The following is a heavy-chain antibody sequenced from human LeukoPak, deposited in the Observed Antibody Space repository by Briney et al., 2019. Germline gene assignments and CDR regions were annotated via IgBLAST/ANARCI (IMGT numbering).Heavy chain of an antibody. CDR3: ASSTQISKYADY. CDR2: TNSDGSIT. CDR1: GFTFSSYW. J-gene: IGHJ4*02. D-gene: IGHD2-2*01. V-gene: IGHV3-74*01. Sequence: GGSLRLSCAASGFTFSSYWMHWARQAQGKGLVWVSRTNSDGSITTYADSVRGRFTISRDNAKSTLYLQMNSLRAEDTAVYYCASSTQISKYADYWGQEARDTVSS.